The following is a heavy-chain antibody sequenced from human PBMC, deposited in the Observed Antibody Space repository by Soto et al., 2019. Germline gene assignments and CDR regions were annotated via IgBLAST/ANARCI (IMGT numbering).Heavy chain of an antibody. CDR2: ISYDGSNK. D-gene: IGHD3-9*01. CDR1: GFTFSSYA. J-gene: IGHJ4*02. V-gene: IGHV3-30-3*01. CDR3: ARAAGYKGDFEY. Sequence: QVQVVESGGGVVQPGRSLRLSCAASGFTFSSYAMHWVRQAPGKGLEWVAVISYDGSNKNYADSVKGRFTISRDNSKNTLYLQMNSLRAEDTAVYYCARAAGYKGDFEYWGQGTLVTVSS.